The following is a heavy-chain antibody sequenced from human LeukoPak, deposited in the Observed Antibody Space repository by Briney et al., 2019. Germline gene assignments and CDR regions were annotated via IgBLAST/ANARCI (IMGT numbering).Heavy chain of an antibody. CDR2: ISYDGSDK. Sequence: PGRSLRLSCAASGFTFSTYGMHWVRQAPGKGLEWVAVISYDGSDKYYADSVKGRFTISRDNSKNTLYLQMNSLRAEDTAVYYCAKDHYDILTGLLGYWGQGTLVTVSS. D-gene: IGHD3-9*01. V-gene: IGHV3-30*18. CDR3: AKDHYDILTGLLGY. J-gene: IGHJ4*02. CDR1: GFTFSTYG.